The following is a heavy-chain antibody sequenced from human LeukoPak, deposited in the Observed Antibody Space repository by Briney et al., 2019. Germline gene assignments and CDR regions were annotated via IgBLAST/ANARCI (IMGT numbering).Heavy chain of an antibody. CDR2: INHSGST. D-gene: IGHD6-13*01. CDR1: GGSFSGYY. CDR3: ARRPPPYSSSWFYYYYMDV. J-gene: IGHJ6*03. V-gene: IGHV4-34*01. Sequence: PSDTLSLTCAVYGGSFSGYYWSWIRQPPGKGLEWIGEINHSGSTNYNPSLKSRVNISVDTYKNQCCLKLSSVTAADTAVYYCARRPPPYSSSWFYYYYMDVWGKGTTVTVSS.